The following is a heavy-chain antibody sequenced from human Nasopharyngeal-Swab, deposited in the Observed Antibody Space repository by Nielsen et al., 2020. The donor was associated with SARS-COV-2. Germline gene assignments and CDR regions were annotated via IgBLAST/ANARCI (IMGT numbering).Heavy chain of an antibody. CDR3: ARQLQKGPWDYYFDY. Sequence: GESLKISCKGSGYTFSTNWIAWVRQVPGEGLEWMGVIYPGDSDTRYSPSFQGQVTMSADKSTTTAYLQWSSLKASDTAMYYCARQLQKGPWDYYFDYWGQGTPVTVSS. V-gene: IGHV5-51*01. CDR1: GYTFSTNW. D-gene: IGHD1-1*01. CDR2: IYPGDSDT. J-gene: IGHJ4*02.